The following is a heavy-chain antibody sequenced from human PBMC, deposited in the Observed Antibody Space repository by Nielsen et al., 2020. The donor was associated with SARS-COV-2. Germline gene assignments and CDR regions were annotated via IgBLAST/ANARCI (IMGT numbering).Heavy chain of an antibody. D-gene: IGHD1-14*01. CDR2: ISGLGGST. CDR1: GFTFSNYA. V-gene: IGHV3-23*01. J-gene: IGHJ4*02. Sequence: GESLKISCAASGFTFSNYAMSWVCQAPGKGLEWVSAISGLGGSTYYGDSVEGRFTISRDNSKNTLYLQMNSLRAEDTAVYYCAKDSWNHYYDFSGQGTLVTVSS. CDR3: AKDSWNHYYDF.